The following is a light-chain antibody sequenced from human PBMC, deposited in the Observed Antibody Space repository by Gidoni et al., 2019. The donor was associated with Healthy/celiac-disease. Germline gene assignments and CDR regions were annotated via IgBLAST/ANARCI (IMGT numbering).Light chain of an antibody. V-gene: IGKV3D-15*01. CDR2: GAS. CDR3: QQYNNWPPRT. J-gene: IGKJ4*01. Sequence: EIVMTPSPATLSVSPGERATLSCRASQSVSSNVAWYQHKPGQAPSLLIYGASTRATGIPARFRGSGSGTEFTLTISSLQSEDFAVYYCQQYNNWPPRTCGGGTKVEIK. CDR1: QSVSSN.